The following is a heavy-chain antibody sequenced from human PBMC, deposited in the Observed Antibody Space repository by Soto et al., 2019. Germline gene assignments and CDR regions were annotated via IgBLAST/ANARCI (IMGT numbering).Heavy chain of an antibody. V-gene: IGHV1-3*01. Sequence: QVQLVQSGAEVKKPGASMKVSCKASGYTFTSYAIHWVRQAPGQRLEWMGWINAGHGNTKYSQKFQDRVTITRDTSASIAYMELSSLRSEDTAVYYCVRDGSSWYGADFDYWGQGTLVTISS. CDR3: VRDGSSWYGADFDY. CDR1: GYTFTSYA. J-gene: IGHJ4*02. D-gene: IGHD6-13*01. CDR2: INAGHGNT.